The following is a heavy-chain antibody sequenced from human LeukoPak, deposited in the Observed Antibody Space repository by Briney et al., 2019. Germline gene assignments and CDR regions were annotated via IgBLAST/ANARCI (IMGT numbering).Heavy chain of an antibody. V-gene: IGHV4-39*07. D-gene: IGHD2-2*02. J-gene: IGHJ5*02. Sequence: PSETLSLTCTVSGGSISNSDYYWDWIRQPPGKGLEWIGSINYRGSTYYNPSLKSRVTISVDTSKNQFSLKLSSVTAADTAVYYCAREYIVVVPAAIHDPWGQGTLVTVSS. CDR1: GGSISNSDYY. CDR3: AREYIVVVPAAIHDP. CDR2: INYRGST.